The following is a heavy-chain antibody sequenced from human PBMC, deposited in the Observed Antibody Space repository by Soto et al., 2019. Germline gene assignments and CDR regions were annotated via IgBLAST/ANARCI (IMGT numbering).Heavy chain of an antibody. CDR3: ARSIALPSSHIDH. CDR2: VYYTGST. D-gene: IGHD6-6*01. CDR1: GGSMSGYY. J-gene: IGHJ4*02. Sequence: PSETLSLTCRVSGGSMSGYYWSWIRQAPGKGLEWIGYVYYTGSTNYNPSLQSRVTISVDPSNKQFSLSLRLVTAADTAVYLCARSIALPSSHIDHWGQGIRVTVSS. V-gene: IGHV4-59*01.